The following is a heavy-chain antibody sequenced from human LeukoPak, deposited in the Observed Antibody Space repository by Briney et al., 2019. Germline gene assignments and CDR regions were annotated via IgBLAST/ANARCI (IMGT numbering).Heavy chain of an antibody. CDR3: ARDLGPGGDEYYFDY. J-gene: IGHJ4*02. CDR2: INPNSGGT. D-gene: IGHD2-21*02. CDR1: GYTFTGYY. V-gene: IGHV1-2*02. Sequence: GASVKVSCKASGYTFTGYYMHWVRQAPGLGLGWMGWINPNSGGTNYAQKFQGRVTMTRDTSISTAYMELSRLRSDDTAVYYCARDLGPGGDEYYFDYWGQGTLVTVSS.